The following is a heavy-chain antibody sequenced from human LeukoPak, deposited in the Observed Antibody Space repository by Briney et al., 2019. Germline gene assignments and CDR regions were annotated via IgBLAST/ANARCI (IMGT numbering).Heavy chain of an antibody. CDR1: GGSISSYY. J-gene: IGHJ6*02. D-gene: IGHD6-13*01. CDR3: ARDVAAAGKYYYYYYGMDV. CDR2: IYYSGST. V-gene: IGHV4-59*01. Sequence: SETLSLTCTVSGGSISSYYWSWIRQPPGKGLEWIGYIYYSGSTNYNPSLKSRVTISVDTSKNQFSLKLSSVTAADTAVYYCARDVAAAGKYYYYYYGMDVWGQGTTVTVSS.